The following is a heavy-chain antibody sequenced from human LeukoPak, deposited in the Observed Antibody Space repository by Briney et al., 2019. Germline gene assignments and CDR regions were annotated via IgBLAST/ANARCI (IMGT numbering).Heavy chain of an antibody. Sequence: GGSLRLSCAASGFDFSKYTMSWVRQAPGKGLEWVSSISSGSRRIHYADSMRGRFTISRDNAKNSLYLQMNSLRAEDTAVYYCARDVNSGYGGKIGWGQGTLVTVSS. V-gene: IGHV3-21*01. CDR3: ARDVNSGYGGKIG. CDR2: ISSGSRRI. J-gene: IGHJ4*02. CDR1: GFDFSKYT. D-gene: IGHD4-23*01.